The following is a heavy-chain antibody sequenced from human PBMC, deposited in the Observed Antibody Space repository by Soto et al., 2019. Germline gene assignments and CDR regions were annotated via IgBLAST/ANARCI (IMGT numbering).Heavy chain of an antibody. D-gene: IGHD3-16*01. CDR1: GYSFTSNW. J-gene: IGHJ4*02. CDR3: ARHQRDDASRKIDC. V-gene: IGHV5-51*01. Sequence: EVQLVPSGTEVKKPGESLKISCQGSGYSFTSNWIGWVRQMPGKGLEWMGIINPADSDIKYSPSFQGQVTISADKSIGTAYLQWSSLKASDTAIYYCARHQRDDASRKIDCWGQGTLVTVSS. CDR2: INPADSDI.